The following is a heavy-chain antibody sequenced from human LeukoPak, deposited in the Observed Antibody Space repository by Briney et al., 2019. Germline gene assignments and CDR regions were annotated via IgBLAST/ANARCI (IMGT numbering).Heavy chain of an antibody. D-gene: IGHD3/OR15-3a*01. CDR2: MNFNSGST. CDR1: GYTFPNYD. J-gene: IGHJ3*02. V-gene: IGHV1-8*01. Sequence: ASVKVSCKASGYTFPNYDINWVRQATGQGLEWMGWMNFNSGSTGYAQKFQGRVTMTRNTAISTVYMELSSLKSEDTAIYYCAKVGLGSTATHIWFQGTMVIGSS. CDR3: AKVGLGSTATHI.